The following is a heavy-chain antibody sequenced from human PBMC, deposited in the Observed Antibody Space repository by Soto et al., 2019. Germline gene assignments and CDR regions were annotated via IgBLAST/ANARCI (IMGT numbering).Heavy chain of an antibody. CDR2: INHSGST. J-gene: IGHJ4*02. CDR3: ARGRGLEDIVVVVAAMFDY. CDR1: GGSFSGYY. D-gene: IGHD2-15*01. V-gene: IGHV4-34*01. Sequence: KQSQTLSLTCAVYGGSFSGYYWSWIRQPPGKGLEWIGEINHSGSTNYNPSLKSRVTISVDTSKNQFSLKLSSVTAADTAVYYCARGRGLEDIVVVVAAMFDYWGQGTLVTVSS.